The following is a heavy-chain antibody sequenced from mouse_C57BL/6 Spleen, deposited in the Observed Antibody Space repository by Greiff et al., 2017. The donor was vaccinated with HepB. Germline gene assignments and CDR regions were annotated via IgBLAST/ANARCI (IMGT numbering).Heavy chain of an antibody. Sequence: VQLQQPGAELVMPGASVKLSCKASGYTFTSYWMHWVKQRPGQGLEWIGEIDPSDSYTNYNQKFKGKSTLTVDKSSSTAYMQLSSLTSEDSAVYYCARYTGWYFDVWGTETTVTVSS. D-gene: IGHD4-1*01. V-gene: IGHV1-69*01. CDR1: GYTFTSYW. CDR3: ARYTGWYFDV. J-gene: IGHJ1*03. CDR2: IDPSDSYT.